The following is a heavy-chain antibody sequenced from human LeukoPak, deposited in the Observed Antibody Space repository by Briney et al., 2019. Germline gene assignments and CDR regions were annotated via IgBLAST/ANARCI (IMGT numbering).Heavy chain of an antibody. D-gene: IGHD6-13*01. V-gene: IGHV4-31*03. CDR1: GGSISSGGYY. Sequence: SETLSLTCTVSGGSISSGGYYWSWIRQHPGTGLEWIGYIYYSGSTYYNPSLKSRSTISVDTSKNQFSLKLSSVTAADTAVYYCARSKSIAAAGRAGFDPWGQGTLVTVSS. CDR3: ARSKSIAAAGRAGFDP. J-gene: IGHJ5*02. CDR2: IYYSGST.